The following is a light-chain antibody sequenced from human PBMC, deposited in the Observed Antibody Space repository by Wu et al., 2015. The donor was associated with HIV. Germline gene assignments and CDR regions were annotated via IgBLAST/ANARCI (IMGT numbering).Light chain of an antibody. CDR3: QQLSNWPPIS. CDR1: QILGTF. V-gene: IGKV3-11*01. Sequence: EIVLTQSPGTLSLSPGERATLSCRANQILGTFLAWYQQKPGQSPRLLIYDTSTRATGIPARFSASASGTDFTLTISSLEPEDSAIYYCQQLSNWPPISFGQGTRLEIK. J-gene: IGKJ5*01. CDR2: DTS.